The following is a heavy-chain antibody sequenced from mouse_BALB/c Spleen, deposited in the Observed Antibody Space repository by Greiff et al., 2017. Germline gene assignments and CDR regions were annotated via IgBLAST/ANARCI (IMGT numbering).Heavy chain of an antibody. Sequence: EVQLQESGPGLVKPSQSLSLTCTVTGYSITSDYAWNWIRQFPGNKLEWMGYISYSGSTSYNPSLKSRISITRDTSKNQFFLQLNSVTTEDTATYYCARGWDAMDYWGQGTSVTVSS. CDR2: ISYSGST. CDR1: GYSITSDYA. CDR3: ARGWDAMDY. D-gene: IGHD3-3*01. J-gene: IGHJ4*01. V-gene: IGHV3-2*02.